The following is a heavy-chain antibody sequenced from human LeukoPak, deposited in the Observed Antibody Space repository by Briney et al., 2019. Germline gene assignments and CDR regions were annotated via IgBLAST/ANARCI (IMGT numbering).Heavy chain of an antibody. D-gene: IGHD3-10*01. Sequence: QPGGSLRLSCAASGFTFSNYGMHWVRQAPGKGLEWVAVIWFDASNKYYADSVKGRFTISRDNSKSTLYLQLNSLRAEDTAVYYCARGGGDDAFDIWGQGTMVTVSS. CDR3: ARGGGDDAFDI. J-gene: IGHJ3*02. CDR1: GFTFSNYG. V-gene: IGHV3-33*01. CDR2: IWFDASNK.